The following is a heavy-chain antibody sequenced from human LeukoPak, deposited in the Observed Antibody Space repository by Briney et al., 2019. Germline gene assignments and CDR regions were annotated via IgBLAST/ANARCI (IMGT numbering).Heavy chain of an antibody. CDR1: GYTFATSG. J-gene: IGHJ3*02. Sequence: ASVKVSCKASGYTFATSGISWVRQAPGQRLEWMGWISPNNGNTYYAQKIQGRLSMTTGTSTSTAYMELRSLRSDDTAVYFCTRVRDSSNWWGPFDIWGQGTMVSVSS. CDR3: TRVRDSSNWWGPFDI. V-gene: IGHV1-18*01. D-gene: IGHD6-13*01. CDR2: ISPNNGNT.